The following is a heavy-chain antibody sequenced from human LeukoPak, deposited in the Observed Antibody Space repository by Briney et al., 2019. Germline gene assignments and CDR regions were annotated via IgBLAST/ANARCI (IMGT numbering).Heavy chain of an antibody. CDR3: AKNTWISGTWDY. D-gene: IGHD1-7*01. J-gene: IGHJ4*02. CDR2: ISGSGGST. Sequence: GGSLGLSCAASGFTFSSHVMSWVRQAPGKGLEWVSVISGSGGSTYYAGSVKGRFTISRDNSNNTLYLQMNNLRTEDTAVYYCAKNTWISGTWDYWGQGTLVTVSS. CDR1: GFTFSSHV. V-gene: IGHV3-23*01.